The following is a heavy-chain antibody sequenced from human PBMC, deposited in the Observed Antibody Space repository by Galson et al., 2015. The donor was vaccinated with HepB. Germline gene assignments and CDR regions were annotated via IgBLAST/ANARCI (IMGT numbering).Heavy chain of an antibody. Sequence: PVKVSCKASGYDFATHDISWVRQAPGQGLEWVGWIRPYNGNTKDTQRFQGRVTMTTDTSTSTAYMELKNLGSDDTAVYFCARDPTEMASIRGFDLWGQGTLVTVSS. D-gene: IGHD5-24*01. CDR2: IRPYNGNT. CDR1: GYDFATHD. J-gene: IGHJ4*02. V-gene: IGHV1-18*04. CDR3: ARDPTEMASIRGFDL.